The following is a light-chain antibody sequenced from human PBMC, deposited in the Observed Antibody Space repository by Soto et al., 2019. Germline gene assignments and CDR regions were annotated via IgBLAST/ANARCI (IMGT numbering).Light chain of an antibody. Sequence: QSALTQPASVSGSPGQSITISCTGTSSDVGGYNYVSWYQQYPGKVPKLMIYEVNNRPSGVSNRFSGSKSGNTASLTISGLQAEDEADYYCSSFTSSSTQVLGGGTKVTVL. CDR1: SSDVGGYNY. CDR2: EVN. J-gene: IGLJ3*02. V-gene: IGLV2-14*01. CDR3: SSFTSSSTQV.